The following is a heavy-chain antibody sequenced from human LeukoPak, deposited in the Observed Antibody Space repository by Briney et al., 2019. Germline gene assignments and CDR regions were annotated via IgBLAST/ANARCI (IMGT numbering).Heavy chain of an antibody. CDR1: GGSISSGSYY. J-gene: IGHJ4*02. CDR2: VYTSGST. Sequence: SETLSLTRTVSGGSISSGSYYWSWIRQSAGTGLEWIGRVYTSGSTNYNPSLKSRVTISVDTSKNQFSLKLSSVTAADTAVYYCARASNYGPYSLWGQGTLVTVSS. V-gene: IGHV4-61*02. CDR3: ARASNYGPYSL. D-gene: IGHD4-17*01.